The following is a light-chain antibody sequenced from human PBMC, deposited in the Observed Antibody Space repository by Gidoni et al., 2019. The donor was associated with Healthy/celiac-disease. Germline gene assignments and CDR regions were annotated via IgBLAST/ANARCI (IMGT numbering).Light chain of an antibody. CDR2: AAS. CDR1: QSISSS. J-gene: IGKJ5*01. CDR3: QQTYNTPHT. V-gene: IGKV1-39*01. Sequence: DIQMTQSPSSLSASVGDRVTITCRASQSISSSLNWYQQKPGKAPKLLIYAASSLQSGVPSRFSGSGSGTDFTLTISSLQHEDFATYYCQQTYNTPHTFXXXTRLEIK.